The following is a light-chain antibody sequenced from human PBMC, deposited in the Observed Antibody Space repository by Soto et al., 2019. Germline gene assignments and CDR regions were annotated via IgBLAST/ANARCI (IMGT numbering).Light chain of an antibody. Sequence: QSALTQPASVSGSPGQSITISCTATSSDVGLYKYVSWYQQHPGKAPKLIIYDVTNRPSGVSSRFSGSKSGNTASLTISGLLPEDEADYYCMSPTTSVTWVFGGGTKLIVL. CDR2: DVT. V-gene: IGLV2-14*03. J-gene: IGLJ3*02. CDR3: MSPTTSVTWV. CDR1: SSDVGLYKY.